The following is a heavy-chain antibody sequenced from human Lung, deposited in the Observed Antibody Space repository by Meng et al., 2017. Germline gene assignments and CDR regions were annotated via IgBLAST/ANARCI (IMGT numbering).Heavy chain of an antibody. CDR2: ISVKNGEA. Sequence: VQLVQSGADGKKPGASMNVSCKASGYIFINYDISWVRQAPGQGLEWMGWISVKNGEAKYPQNFQGRVTMTTDTTTSTAYMALRSLTSDDTAVYYCARYVPNGSFWYFDFWGRGTLVTVSS. V-gene: IGHV1-18*04. J-gene: IGHJ2*01. CDR3: ARYVPNGSFWYFDF. D-gene: IGHD6-13*01. CDR1: GYIFINYD.